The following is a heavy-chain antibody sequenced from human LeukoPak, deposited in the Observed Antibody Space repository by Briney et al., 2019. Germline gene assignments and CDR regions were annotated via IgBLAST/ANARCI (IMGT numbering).Heavy chain of an antibody. V-gene: IGHV1-18*01. Sequence: ASVKVSCKASGYTFTSYGISWVRQAPGQGLEWMGWIRVYNGNTNYAQKLQGRVTMTTDTSTSTAYMELRSLRSDDTAVYYCARETCSGSSCYYGMDVWGQGTTVTVSS. J-gene: IGHJ6*02. D-gene: IGHD2-15*01. CDR3: ARETCSGSSCYYGMDV. CDR2: IRVYNGNT. CDR1: GYTFTSYG.